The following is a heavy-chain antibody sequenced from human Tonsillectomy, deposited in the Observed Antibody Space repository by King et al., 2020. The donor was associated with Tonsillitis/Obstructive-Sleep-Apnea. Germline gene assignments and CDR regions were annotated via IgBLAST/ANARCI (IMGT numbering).Heavy chain of an antibody. Sequence: VQLPQWGAGLLKPSETLSLTCAVYGGSFSGYYWSWIRQPPGKGLEWIGEINHSGSTNYNPSLKSRVTISVDTSKNQFSLKLSSVTAADTAVYYCARAPLRFLEWLSGGLDYWGQGTLVTVSS. CDR3: ARAPLRFLEWLSGGLDY. CDR1: GGSFSGYY. J-gene: IGHJ4*02. CDR2: INHSGST. V-gene: IGHV4-34*01. D-gene: IGHD3-3*01.